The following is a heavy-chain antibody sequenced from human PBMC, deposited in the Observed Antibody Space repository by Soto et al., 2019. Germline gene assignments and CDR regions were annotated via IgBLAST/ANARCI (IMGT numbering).Heavy chain of an antibody. CDR3: ARNYYDSSGYYYYFDY. D-gene: IGHD3-22*01. Sequence: GGSLRLSCAASGFTVSDNYMSWVRQAPGKGLEWVSLIYSGGRTFYADSVKGRFTIPRDTNTVYLQMNSLRAEDTAVYYCARNYYDSSGYYYYFDYWGQGTLVTVSS. V-gene: IGHV3-66*01. J-gene: IGHJ4*02. CDR2: IYSGGRT. CDR1: GFTVSDNY.